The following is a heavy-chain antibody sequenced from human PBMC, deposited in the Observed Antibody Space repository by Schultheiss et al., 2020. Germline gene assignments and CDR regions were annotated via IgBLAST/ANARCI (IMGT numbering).Heavy chain of an antibody. CDR2: IYYSGST. J-gene: IGHJ6*02. D-gene: IGHD3-10*01. CDR3: ARDSVLGSGNTYGMDV. CDR1: GGSISSGSYY. V-gene: IGHV4-31*03. Sequence: SQTLSLTCTVSGGSISSGSYYWSWIRQPPGKGLEWIGYIYYSGSTYYNPSLKSRVTISVDTSKNQFSLKLSSVTAADTAVYYCARDSVLGSGNTYGMDVWGQGTTVTVSS.